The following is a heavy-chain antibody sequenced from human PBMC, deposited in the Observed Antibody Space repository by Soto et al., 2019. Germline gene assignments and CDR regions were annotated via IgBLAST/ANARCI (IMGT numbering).Heavy chain of an antibody. J-gene: IGHJ1*01. CDR1: GFTFSSYG. V-gene: IGHV3-30*18. Sequence: QVQLVESGGGVVQPGRSLRLSCAASGFTFSSYGMHWVRQAPGKGLEWVAVISYDGSNKYYADSVKGRFTISRDNSKNKLYLQMNSLRAEDTAVYYCAKDLGMATTKYFQHWGQGTLVTVSS. CDR2: ISYDGSNK. D-gene: IGHD5-12*01. CDR3: AKDLGMATTKYFQH.